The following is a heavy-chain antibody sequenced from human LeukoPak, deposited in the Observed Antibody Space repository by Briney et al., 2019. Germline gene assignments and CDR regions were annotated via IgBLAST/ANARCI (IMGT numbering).Heavy chain of an antibody. CDR3: AAGTTMVNGDAFDI. CDR1: GFTFTSSA. D-gene: IGHD5-18*01. CDR2: IVVGSGNT. Sequence: SVKVSCKASGFTFTSSAVQWVRQARGQRLEWIGWIVVGSGNTNYAQNFQERVTITRDMSTSTAYMELSSLRSEDTAVYYCAAGTTMVNGDAFDIWGQGTMVTVSS. V-gene: IGHV1-58*01. J-gene: IGHJ3*02.